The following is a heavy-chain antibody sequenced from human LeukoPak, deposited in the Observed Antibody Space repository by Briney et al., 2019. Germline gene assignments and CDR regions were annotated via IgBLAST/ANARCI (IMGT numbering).Heavy chain of an antibody. J-gene: IGHJ4*02. D-gene: IGHD5-18*01. V-gene: IGHV1-8*03. CDR2: MNPNRGNT. CDR1: GYTFTSYD. CDR3: ARCLHTAYIDY. Sequence: GASVKVSCKASGYTFTSYDINWVRQATGQGREWMGWMNPNRGNTGYSQKFQGRVTITRNTSISTAYMELSSLRSEDTAVYYCARCLHTAYIDYWGQGTLVTVSS.